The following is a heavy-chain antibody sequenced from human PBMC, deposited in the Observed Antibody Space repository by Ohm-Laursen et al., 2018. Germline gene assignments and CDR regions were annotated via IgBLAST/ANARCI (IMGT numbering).Heavy chain of an antibody. CDR1: GFTFDDYA. V-gene: IGHV3-9*01. J-gene: IGHJ4*02. CDR2: ISWNSGSI. D-gene: IGHD3-22*01. CDR3: TKDAGGWLLINFDN. Sequence: SLRLSCAASGFTFDDYAMHWVRHAPGKGLEWVSGISWNSGSIGYADSVKGRFTISRDNAMNSLYLQMNSLRPEDTALYYCTKDAGGWLLINFDNWGQGTLVTVSS.